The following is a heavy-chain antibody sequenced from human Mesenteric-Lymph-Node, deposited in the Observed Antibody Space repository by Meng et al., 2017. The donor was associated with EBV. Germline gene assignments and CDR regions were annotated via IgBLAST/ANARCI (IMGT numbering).Heavy chain of an antibody. D-gene: IGHD6-19*01. CDR2: TSYSGST. CDR1: GGSISTYY. Sequence: QWQLQESGPGLVKPSETLSLTCTVSGGSISTYYWSWIRQPPGKGLEWIGYTSYSGSTNYNPSLKSRVTISVDTSKNHLSLRLTSVTAADTAVYYCARDVASSGWYLDYWGQGTLVTVSS. J-gene: IGHJ4*02. V-gene: IGHV4-59*01. CDR3: ARDVASSGWYLDY.